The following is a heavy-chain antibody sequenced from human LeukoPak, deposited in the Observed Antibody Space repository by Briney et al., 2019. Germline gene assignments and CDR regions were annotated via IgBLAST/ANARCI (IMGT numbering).Heavy chain of an antibody. CDR1: GFTFSSYA. Sequence: PGGSLRLSCAASGFTFSSYAMSWVRHAPGKGLEWVSAISGSGGSTYYADSVKGRFTISRDNSKNTLYLQMNSLRAEDTAVYYCANGRYSYGFLSYWGQGTLVTVSS. V-gene: IGHV3-23*01. CDR2: ISGSGGST. D-gene: IGHD5-18*01. CDR3: ANGRYSYGFLSY. J-gene: IGHJ4*02.